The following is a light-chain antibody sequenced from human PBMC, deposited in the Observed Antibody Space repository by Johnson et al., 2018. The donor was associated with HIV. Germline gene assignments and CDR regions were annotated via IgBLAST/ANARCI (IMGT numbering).Light chain of an antibody. CDR3: ATWDSSLSAGV. Sequence: QSVLTQPPSVSAAPGQKVNISCSGSSSNIGNNYVSWYQQLPGTAPKLLIYDNNKRPSGIPDRFSGSKSGTSATLGITGLQTGDEADYYCATWDSSLSAGVFGTGTKVTVL. CDR1: SSNIGNNY. J-gene: IGLJ1*01. V-gene: IGLV1-51*01. CDR2: DNN.